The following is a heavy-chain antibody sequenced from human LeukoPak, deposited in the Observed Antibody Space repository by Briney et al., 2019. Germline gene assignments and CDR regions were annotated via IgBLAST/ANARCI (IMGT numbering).Heavy chain of an antibody. Sequence: SGVKVSCKDSLYTLTSSYIYRVRPATGRGVEWMGWMSPNSGNTGYAQKFQGRVTMTRNTSISTAYMELSSLRSEDTAVYYCARRWRGPVDYGGQGTLVTVSS. D-gene: IGHD4-23*01. CDR1: LYTLTSSY. CDR3: ARRWRGPVDY. V-gene: IGHV1-8*01. CDR2: MSPNSGNT. J-gene: IGHJ4*02.